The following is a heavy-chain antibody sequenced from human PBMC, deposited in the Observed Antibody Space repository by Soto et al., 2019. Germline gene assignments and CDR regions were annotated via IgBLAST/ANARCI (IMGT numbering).Heavy chain of an antibody. V-gene: IGHV4-59*01. D-gene: IGHD3-3*01. Sequence: PSETLSLTCTVSGGSISSYYWSWIRQPPGKGLEWIGYILYSGSTNYNPSLKSRVTISLDTSNNQFSLKLSSVTAADTAVYYCARVRANSVSQFLEWLLHDYWGQGTLVTVSS. J-gene: IGHJ4*02. CDR2: ILYSGST. CDR1: GGSISSYY. CDR3: ARVRANSVSQFLEWLLHDY.